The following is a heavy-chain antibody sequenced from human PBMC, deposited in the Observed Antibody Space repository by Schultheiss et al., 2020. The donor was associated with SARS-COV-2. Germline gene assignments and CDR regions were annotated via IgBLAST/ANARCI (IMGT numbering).Heavy chain of an antibody. J-gene: IGHJ3*02. Sequence: GSLRLSCAASGFTFSDYYMSWIRQAPGKGLEWIGEINHSGSTNYNPSLKSRVTISVDTSKNQFSLKLSSVTAADTAVYYCARVQLWLRGAFDIWGQGTMVTVSS. V-gene: IGHV4-34*01. CDR2: INHSGST. CDR1: GFTFSDYY. D-gene: IGHD5-18*01. CDR3: ARVQLWLRGAFDI.